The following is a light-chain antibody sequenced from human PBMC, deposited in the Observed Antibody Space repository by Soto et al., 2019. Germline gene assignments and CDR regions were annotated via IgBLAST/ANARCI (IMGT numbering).Light chain of an antibody. Sequence: QSALTQPASVSGSPGQSITISCTGTSSDIGTYNYVSWYQQHPGKAPKLMLYEVSNRPSGVSHRFFGSKSGNTASLTISGLQAEDEADYFCNSYTSSSTLYVFGPGTKLTVL. CDR3: NSYTSSSTLYV. CDR2: EVS. J-gene: IGLJ1*01. CDR1: SSDIGTYNY. V-gene: IGLV2-14*01.